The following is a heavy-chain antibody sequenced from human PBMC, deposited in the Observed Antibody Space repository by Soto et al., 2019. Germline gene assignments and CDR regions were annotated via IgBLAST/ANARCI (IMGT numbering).Heavy chain of an antibody. D-gene: IGHD6-19*01. CDR3: ARGQGLAVAAHLRYNWFDP. Sequence: SETLSLTCAVYGGSFSGYYWSWIRQPPGKGLEWIGEINHSGSTNYNPSLKSRVTISVDTSKNHFSLKLSSVTAADTAVYYCARGQGLAVAAHLRYNWFDPWGQGTLVTVS. J-gene: IGHJ5*02. CDR2: INHSGST. V-gene: IGHV4-34*01. CDR1: GGSFSGYY.